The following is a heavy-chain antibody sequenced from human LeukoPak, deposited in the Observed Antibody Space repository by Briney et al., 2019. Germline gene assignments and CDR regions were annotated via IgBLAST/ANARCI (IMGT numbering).Heavy chain of an antibody. CDR2: ISAYNGDI. Sequence: ASVKVSCKASGYTFTKYGVSWVRQAPGQGLEWMGWISAYNGDIKYAQRGKGRVTMTTDTSTSTVYMELRSLRSDDTAVYYCARESGSDAFDVWGQGTMVTVSS. CDR1: GYTFTKYG. V-gene: IGHV1-18*01. J-gene: IGHJ3*01. CDR3: ARESGSDAFDV.